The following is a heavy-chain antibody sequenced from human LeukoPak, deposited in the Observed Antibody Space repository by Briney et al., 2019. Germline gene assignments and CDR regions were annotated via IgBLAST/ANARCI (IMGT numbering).Heavy chain of an antibody. CDR3: ARRPTGNYYYFDY. D-gene: IGHD1-1*01. CDR1: GFTFSDHY. Sequence: GGSLRLSCAASGFTFSDHYMDWVRQAPGKGLEWVGRTRNKANSYTTEYAASVKGRFTISRDDSKNSLYLQMNSLKTEDTAVYYCARRPTGNYYYFDYWGQGTLVTASS. CDR2: TRNKANSYTT. J-gene: IGHJ4*02. V-gene: IGHV3-72*01.